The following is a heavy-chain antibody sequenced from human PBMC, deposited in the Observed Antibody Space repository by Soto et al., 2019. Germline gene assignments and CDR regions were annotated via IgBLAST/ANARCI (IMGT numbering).Heavy chain of an antibody. CDR2: ISGSGGNT. CDR3: AKDSPLDMITFGGPIDS. CDR1: GFTFSNYA. D-gene: IGHD3-16*01. Sequence: GGSLRLSCAASGFTFSNYAMTWVRQAPGKGLEWVSAISGSGGNTYYADSVKGRFTISRDNSKNTLYLQMTSLRAEDTAVYYCAKDSPLDMITFGGPIDSWGQRTLVTVSS. J-gene: IGHJ4*02. V-gene: IGHV3-23*01.